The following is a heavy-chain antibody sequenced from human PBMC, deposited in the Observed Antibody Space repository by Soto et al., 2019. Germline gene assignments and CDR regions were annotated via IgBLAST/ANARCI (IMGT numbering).Heavy chain of an antibody. CDR2: LTPGGETT. D-gene: IGHD3-16*01. CDR3: VKDSPYTRNDQNLDY. V-gene: IGHV3-23*01. J-gene: IGHJ4*02. CDR1: GFIFSSYA. Sequence: SLRLCCAASGFIFSSYAMTWVRQAPGKGLEWVSALTPGGETTYYAESAKGRFTISRDNSKDTLYLQMNSLRLDDTALYCFVKDSPYTRNDQNLDYWSQGTFVNVS.